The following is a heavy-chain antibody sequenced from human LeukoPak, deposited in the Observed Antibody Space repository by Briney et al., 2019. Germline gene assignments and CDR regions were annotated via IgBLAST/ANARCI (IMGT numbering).Heavy chain of an antibody. CDR2: IYYSGST. J-gene: IGHJ5*02. CDR3: ARNMVRGVIAPRGWFDP. V-gene: IGHV4-61*01. Sequence: NPSETLSLTCTVSGGSVSSGSYYWRWIRQPPGKGLEWIGYIYYSGSTNYNPSLKSRVTISVDTSKNQFSLKLSSVTAADTAVYYCARNMVRGVIAPRGWFDPWGQGTLVTVSS. CDR1: GGSVSSGSYY. D-gene: IGHD3-10*01.